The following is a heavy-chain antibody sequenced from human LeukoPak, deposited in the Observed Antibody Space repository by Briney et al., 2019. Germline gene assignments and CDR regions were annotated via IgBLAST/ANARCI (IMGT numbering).Heavy chain of an antibody. J-gene: IGHJ4*02. CDR2: IYYSGST. CDR1: GGSISSYY. CDR3: ARLEKQYYYDSSGYLDY. D-gene: IGHD3-22*01. V-gene: IGHV4-59*08. Sequence: SETLPLTCTVSGGSISSYYWSWIRQPPGKGLEWIGYIYYSGSTNYNPSLKSRVTISVDTSKNQFSLKLSSVTAADTAVYYCARLEKQYYYDSSGYLDYWGQGTLVTVSS.